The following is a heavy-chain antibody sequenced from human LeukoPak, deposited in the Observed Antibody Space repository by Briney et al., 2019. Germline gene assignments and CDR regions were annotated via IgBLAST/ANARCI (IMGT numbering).Heavy chain of an antibody. V-gene: IGHV4-39*01. CDR3: ASATTVTTFGFDY. J-gene: IGHJ4*02. Sequence: NPSETLSLTCTVSGCSISSSSYYWGWIRQPPGKGLEWIGSIYYSENTYYNPSLKSRVTISVDTSKNQYFLKLNSVTAADTAVYYCASATTVTTFGFDYWGQGTLVTVSS. CDR2: IYYSENT. D-gene: IGHD4-17*01. CDR1: GCSISSSSYY.